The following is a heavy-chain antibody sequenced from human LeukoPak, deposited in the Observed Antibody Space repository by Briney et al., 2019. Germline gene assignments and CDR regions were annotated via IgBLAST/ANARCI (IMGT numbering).Heavy chain of an antibody. CDR2: ISAYNGNT. CDR3: ARESSHSSGWYYFDY. J-gene: IGHJ4*02. Sequence: GASVKVSCKASGYTFTSYGISWVRQAPGQGLEWMGWISAYNGNTNYAQKLQGRVTMTTDTSTSTAYMELMSLRSDDTAVYYCARESSHSSGWYYFDYWGQGTLVTVSS. V-gene: IGHV1-18*01. D-gene: IGHD6-19*01. CDR1: GYTFTSYG.